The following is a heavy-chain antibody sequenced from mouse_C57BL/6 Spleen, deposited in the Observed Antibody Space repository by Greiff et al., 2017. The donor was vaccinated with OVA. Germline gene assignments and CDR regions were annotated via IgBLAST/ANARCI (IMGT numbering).Heavy chain of an antibody. J-gene: IGHJ3*01. D-gene: IGHD2-1*01. V-gene: IGHV5-17*01. CDR1: GFTFSDYG. CDR2: ISSGSSTI. CDR3: ARPVYGNYDWFAY. Sequence: EVQRVESGGGLVKPGGSLKLSCAASGFTFSDYGMHWVRQAPEKGLEWVAYISSGSSTIYYADTVKGRFTISRDNAKNTLFLQMTSLRSEDTAMYYCARPVYGNYDWFAYWGQGTLVTVSA.